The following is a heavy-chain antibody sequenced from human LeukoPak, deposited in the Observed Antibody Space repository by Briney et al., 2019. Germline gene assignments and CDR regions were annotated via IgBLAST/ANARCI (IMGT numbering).Heavy chain of an antibody. CDR2: ISYDGSNK. CDR1: GFTFSSYG. J-gene: IGHJ4*02. CDR3: AKPIWYYYDSSGYSLDY. Sequence: GGSLRLSCAASGFTFSSYGMHWVRQAPGKGLEWVAVISYDGSNKYYADSVKGRFTISRDNSKNTLYLQMNSLRAEDTAVYYCAKPIWYYYDSSGYSLDYWGQGTLVTVSS. D-gene: IGHD3-22*01. V-gene: IGHV3-30*18.